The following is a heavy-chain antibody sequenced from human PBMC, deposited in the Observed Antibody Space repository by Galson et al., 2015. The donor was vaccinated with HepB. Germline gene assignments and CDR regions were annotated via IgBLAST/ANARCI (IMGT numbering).Heavy chain of an antibody. CDR2: INPTGYST. CDR3: ARPSDYYDSSGYMSDAFDI. V-gene: IGHV1-46*01. D-gene: IGHD3-22*01. Sequence: SVKVSCKAPRYTFTRYNMHWVRQAPGQGLEWMGVINPTGYSTTYARKFRGRVTMTSDTSTSTVYMELSSLRSEDTAAYYCARPSDYYDSSGYMSDAFDIWGQGTMVTVSS. J-gene: IGHJ3*02. CDR1: RYTFTRYN.